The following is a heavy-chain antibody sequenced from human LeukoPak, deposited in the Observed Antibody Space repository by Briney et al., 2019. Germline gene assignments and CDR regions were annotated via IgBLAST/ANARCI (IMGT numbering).Heavy chain of an antibody. J-gene: IGHJ4*02. CDR1: GFTFSSYA. Sequence: PGGSLRLSCAASGFTFSSYAMHWVRQAPGKGLEWVARLVYDERNDYANSVKGRFTISRDNSKNMLYLQMDNLRVDDTAMYYCARDLSAAYDFWGQGILVTVSS. D-gene: IGHD2-21*01. CDR2: LVYDERN. CDR3: ARDLSAAYDF. V-gene: IGHV3-33*08.